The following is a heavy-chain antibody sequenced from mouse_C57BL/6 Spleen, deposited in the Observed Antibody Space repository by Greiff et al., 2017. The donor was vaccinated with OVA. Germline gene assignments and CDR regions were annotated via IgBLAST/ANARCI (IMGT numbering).Heavy chain of an antibody. CDR3: ARDQVGRECFAY. V-gene: IGHV5-4*01. Sequence: EVMLVESGGGLVKPGGSLKLSCAASGFTFSSYAMSWVRQTPEKRLEWVATISDGGSYTYYPDNVKGRFTISRDNAKNNLYLQMSHLKSEDTAMYYCARDQVGRECFAYWGQGTLVTVSA. CDR1: GFTFSSYA. D-gene: IGHD4-1*02. J-gene: IGHJ3*01. CDR2: ISDGGSYT.